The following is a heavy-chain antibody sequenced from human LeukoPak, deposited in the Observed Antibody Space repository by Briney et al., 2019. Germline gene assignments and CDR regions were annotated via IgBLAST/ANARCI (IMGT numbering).Heavy chain of an antibody. CDR3: ARVGSTSSY. CDR1: GGSISSGGYY. Sequence: SQTLSLTCTVSGGSISSGGYYWSWIRQPPGKGLEWIGEINHSGSTNYNPSLKSRVTISVDTSKNQFSLKLSSVTAADTAVYYCARVGSTSSYWGQGTLVTVSS. V-gene: IGHV4-30-2*01. J-gene: IGHJ4*02. CDR2: INHSGST. D-gene: IGHD2-2*01.